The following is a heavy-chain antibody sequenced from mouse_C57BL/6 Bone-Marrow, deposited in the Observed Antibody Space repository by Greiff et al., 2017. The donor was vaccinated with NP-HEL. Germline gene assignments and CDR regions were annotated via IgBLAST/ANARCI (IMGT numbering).Heavy chain of an antibody. CDR1: GYTFTSYW. D-gene: IGHD1-1*01. CDR3: ARPPYYGSRAWFAY. Sequence: QVQLQQPGAELVKPGASVKMSCKASGYTFTSYWITWVKQRPGQGLEWIGDIYPGSGSTNYNEKFKSKATLTVDKSSSTAYMQLSSLTSEDSAVYYCARPPYYGSRAWFAYWGQGTLVTVSA. CDR2: IYPGSGST. J-gene: IGHJ3*01. V-gene: IGHV1-55*01.